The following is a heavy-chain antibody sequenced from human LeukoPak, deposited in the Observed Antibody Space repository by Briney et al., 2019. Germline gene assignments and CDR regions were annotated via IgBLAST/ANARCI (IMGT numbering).Heavy chain of an antibody. Sequence: PGASLRLSCAASGFTFSKYWMTWVRQAPGKGLEWLADIMKDGSVKDYLDSVEGRFTISRDNTKNSLFLQMNGLRAEDTAVYYRARNLDYHALDFWGQGTPVTVSS. CDR2: IMKDGSVK. J-gene: IGHJ4*02. V-gene: IGHV3-7*01. D-gene: IGHD3/OR15-3a*01. CDR3: ARNLDYHALDF. CDR1: GFTFSKYW.